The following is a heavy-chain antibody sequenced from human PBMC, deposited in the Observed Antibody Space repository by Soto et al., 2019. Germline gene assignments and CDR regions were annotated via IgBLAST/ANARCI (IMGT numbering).Heavy chain of an antibody. Sequence: EVRLLEYGGGLVKPGGSLRLSCATSGLTFSNYAMSWVRQAPGGGLEWVSSMSVSSSTTYYADSVTGRFTISRDRSKNTLYLQVSSLIAEDTALYYCAKNQERELPRVIDFWGQGTLVTVSS. D-gene: IGHD1-7*01. CDR3: AKNQERELPRVIDF. CDR2: MSVSSSTT. V-gene: IGHV3-23*01. J-gene: IGHJ4*02. CDR1: GLTFSNYA.